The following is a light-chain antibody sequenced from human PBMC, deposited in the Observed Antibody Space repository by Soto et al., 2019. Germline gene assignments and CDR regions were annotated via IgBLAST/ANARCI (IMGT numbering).Light chain of an antibody. CDR1: QSVSSR. Sequence: EIVLTQSPGTLSLSPVERATLSCRASQSVSSRLAWYQHKPGQAPRLLIYDASNRATGIPARFSGSGSGTDFTLTISSLEPEDFAVYYCQQRSNWPPITFGQGTRLEIK. J-gene: IGKJ5*01. V-gene: IGKV3-11*01. CDR2: DAS. CDR3: QQRSNWPPIT.